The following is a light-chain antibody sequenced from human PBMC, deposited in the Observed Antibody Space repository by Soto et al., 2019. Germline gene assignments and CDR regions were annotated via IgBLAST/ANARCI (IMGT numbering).Light chain of an antibody. V-gene: IGKV1-12*01. Sequence: DIQMTQSPSSVSASVGDRVTITCRASQGISSWLVWYQQKPGKAPNLLIYDASSLQSGVPSRFSGSGSGTDFTLTISSLQREDFATYYCQQSYYNPTFGQGTKV. CDR1: QGISSW. CDR2: DAS. J-gene: IGKJ1*01. CDR3: QQSYYNPT.